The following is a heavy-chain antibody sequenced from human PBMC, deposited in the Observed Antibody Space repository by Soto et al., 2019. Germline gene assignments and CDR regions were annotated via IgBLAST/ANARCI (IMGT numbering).Heavy chain of an antibody. CDR3: ATIDPTIAAAATGFEY. D-gene: IGHD6-13*01. V-gene: IGHV1-69*13. Sequence: SVKVSCKASGGTFSNYAISWVPQAPGQGLEWTGGIIPIFATANYAQKFQGRVTITADESTSTAYMELRSLRSEDTAVYYCATIDPTIAAAATGFEYWGQGTMVTVSS. CDR1: GGTFSNYA. CDR2: IIPIFATA. J-gene: IGHJ4*02.